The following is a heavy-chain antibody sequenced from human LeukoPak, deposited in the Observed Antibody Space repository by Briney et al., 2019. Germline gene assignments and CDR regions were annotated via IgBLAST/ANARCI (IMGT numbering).Heavy chain of an antibody. D-gene: IGHD3-10*01. J-gene: IGHJ4*02. CDR1: GFTFGNYG. CDR3: AKEMGSSQPFDY. Sequence: PGGSLRLSCGASGFTFGNYGLGWVRHAPGKGLEWVSAISASGGNTYYADSVRGRFTISRDNSKNTLYLQRNSLRAEDTALYYCAKEMGSSQPFDYWGKGALVTVSS. CDR2: ISASGGNT. V-gene: IGHV3-23*01.